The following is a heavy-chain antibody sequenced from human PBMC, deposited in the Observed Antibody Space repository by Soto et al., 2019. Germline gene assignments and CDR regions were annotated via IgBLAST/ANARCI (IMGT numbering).Heavy chain of an antibody. V-gene: IGHV1-18*01. D-gene: IGHD6-25*01. CDR1: GYPFTSYG. J-gene: IGHJ6*02. CDR2: ISVYNGNT. CDR3: ARHCAGYPESVSCTYYYYGMDV. Sequence: ASVKVSCKASGYPFTSYGISWVRQAPGQGLEWMGWISVYNGNTNYAQNLQGRVTMTTDTSTSTAYMELRSLRSDDTAVYYCARHCAGYPESVSCTYYYYGMDVWGQ.